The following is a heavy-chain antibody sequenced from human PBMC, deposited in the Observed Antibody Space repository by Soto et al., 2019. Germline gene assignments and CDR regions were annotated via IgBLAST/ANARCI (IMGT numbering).Heavy chain of an antibody. CDR2: IYYSGST. D-gene: IGHD3-3*01. V-gene: IGHV4-59*01. J-gene: IGHJ4*02. CDR1: GGSISSYY. Sequence: SETLSLTCTVSGGSISSYYWSWIRQPPGKGLEWIGYIYYSGSTNYNPSLKSRVTISVDTSKNQFSLKLSSVTAADTAVYYCAGSYDFWSGYYFDYWGQGTLVTVSS. CDR3: AGSYDFWSGYYFDY.